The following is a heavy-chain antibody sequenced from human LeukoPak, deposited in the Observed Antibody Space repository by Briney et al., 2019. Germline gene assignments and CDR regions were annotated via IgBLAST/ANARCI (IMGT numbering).Heavy chain of an antibody. CDR2: ISGSGGST. CDR1: GFTFSSYA. Sequence: GGFLRLSCAASGFTFSSYAMSWVRQAPGKGLEWVSAISGSGGSTYYADSVKGRFTISRDNSKNTLYLQMNSLRAEDTAVYYCATFEVPAAKFDYWGQGTLVTVSS. V-gene: IGHV3-23*01. D-gene: IGHD2-2*01. CDR3: ATFEVPAAKFDY. J-gene: IGHJ4*02.